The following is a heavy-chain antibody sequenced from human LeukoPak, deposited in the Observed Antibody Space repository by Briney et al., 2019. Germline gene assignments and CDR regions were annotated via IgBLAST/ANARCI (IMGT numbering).Heavy chain of an antibody. CDR1: GFTFSSYG. V-gene: IGHV3-33*01. J-gene: IGHJ3*02. CDR3: ARENHDSSGYYQPHDAFDI. D-gene: IGHD3-22*01. CDR2: IWYDGSNK. Sequence: GRSLRLSCAASGFTFSSYGMHWVRQAPGKGLEWVAVIWYDGSNKYYADSVKGRFTISRDNSKNTLYLQMNSLRAEDTTVYYCARENHDSSGYYQPHDAFDIWGQGTMVTVSS.